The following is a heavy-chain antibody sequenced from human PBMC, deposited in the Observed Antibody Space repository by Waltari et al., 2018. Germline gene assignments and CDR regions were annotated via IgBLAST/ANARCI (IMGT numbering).Heavy chain of an antibody. J-gene: IGHJ4*02. CDR1: GGSISSHY. CDR3: ARAFSPFRGTIDY. CDR2: IYYSGST. V-gene: IGHV4-59*11. D-gene: IGHD3-10*01. Sequence: QVQLQESGPGLVKPSETLSLTCTVSGGSISSHYWSWIRQPPGKGLEWIGYIYYSGSTNYNPSLKSRVTISVDTSKNQFSLKLSSVTAADTAVYYCARAFSPFRGTIDYWGQGTLVTVSS.